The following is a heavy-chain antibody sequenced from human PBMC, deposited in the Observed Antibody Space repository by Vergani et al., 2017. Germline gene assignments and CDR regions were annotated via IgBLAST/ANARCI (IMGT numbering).Heavy chain of an antibody. V-gene: IGHV3-9*01. CDR3: AKDIGYSSNWYYCDY. D-gene: IGHD6-13*01. Sequence: EVQLVESGGGLVQPGRSLRLSCAASGFTFDDYVMHWVRQAPGKGLEWVSGISWNSGSIGYADSVKGRFTISRDNAKNSLYLQMNSLRAEDTALYYCAKDIGYSSNWYYCDYWGQGTLVTVSS. CDR2: ISWNSGSI. J-gene: IGHJ4*02. CDR1: GFTFDDYV.